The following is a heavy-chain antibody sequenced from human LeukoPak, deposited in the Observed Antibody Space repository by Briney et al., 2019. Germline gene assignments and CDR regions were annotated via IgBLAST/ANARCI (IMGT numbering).Heavy chain of an antibody. Sequence: ASVKVSCKASGDISSSDYIHWVRQAPGQGLEWMGTINPSGGNTGYAQKFHGRVSMTRDTSTSTVYMDLSSLKSEDTAMYYCAREVVGTTIKNFDSWGQGTLVTVSS. J-gene: IGHJ4*02. V-gene: IGHV1-46*01. CDR2: INPSGGNT. CDR3: AREVVGTTIKNFDS. D-gene: IGHD4-11*01. CDR1: GDISSSDY.